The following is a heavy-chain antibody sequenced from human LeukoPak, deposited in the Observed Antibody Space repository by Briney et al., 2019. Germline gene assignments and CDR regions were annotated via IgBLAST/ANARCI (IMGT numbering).Heavy chain of an antibody. CDR2: SSAYNGNT. CDR3: ARDRGIVGSGWYSEIDY. V-gene: IGHV1-18*04. Sequence: ASVKVSCKASGYTFTGYYMHWVRQAPGQGLEWMGWSSAYNGNTNYAQKLQGRVTMTTDTSTSTAYMELRSLRSDDTAVYYCARDRGIVGSGWYSEIDYWGQGTLVTVSS. J-gene: IGHJ4*02. D-gene: IGHD6-19*01. CDR1: GYTFTGYY.